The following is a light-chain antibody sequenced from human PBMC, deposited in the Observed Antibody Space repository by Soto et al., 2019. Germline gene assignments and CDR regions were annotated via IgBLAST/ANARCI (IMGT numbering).Light chain of an antibody. J-gene: IGKJ1*01. V-gene: IGKV1-39*01. CDR3: QQSFIAPWT. Sequence: DIQMTQSPSSLSASVGDRVTITCRASQSITGYLNWYQQKPGKVPKLLIYAASTLQSGVPSRFSGSGSGTDFTLTLSSLQAEDSATYCCQQSFIAPWTLGQGTKVDIK. CDR2: AAS. CDR1: QSITGY.